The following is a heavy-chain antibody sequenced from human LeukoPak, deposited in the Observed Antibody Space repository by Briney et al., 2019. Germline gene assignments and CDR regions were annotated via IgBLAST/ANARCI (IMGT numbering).Heavy chain of an antibody. CDR3: ARDLGACSSTSCYYNWFDP. CDR2: INPSGGST. CDR1: GYTFTSYG. D-gene: IGHD2-2*01. Sequence: GASVKVSCKASGYTFTSYGISWVRQAPGQGLEWMGIINPSGGSTSYAQKFQGRVTMIRDTSTSTVYMELSSLRSEDTAVYYCARDLGACSSTSCYYNWFDPWGQGTLVTVSS. V-gene: IGHV1-46*01. J-gene: IGHJ5*02.